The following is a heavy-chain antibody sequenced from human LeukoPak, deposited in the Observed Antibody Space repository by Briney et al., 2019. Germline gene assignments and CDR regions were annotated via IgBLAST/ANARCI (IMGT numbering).Heavy chain of an antibody. CDR2: IYYSGST. J-gene: IGHJ4*02. Sequence: PSETLSLTCTVSGGSISSGGYYWSWIRQHPGKGLEWIGYIYYSGSTYYNPSLKSRVTISVDTSKNQFSLKLSSVTAADTAVYYCARDYRVWGSYRYPVGIVFDYWGQGTLVTVSS. V-gene: IGHV4-31*03. CDR1: GGSISSGGYY. D-gene: IGHD3-16*02. CDR3: ARDYRVWGSYRYPVGIVFDY.